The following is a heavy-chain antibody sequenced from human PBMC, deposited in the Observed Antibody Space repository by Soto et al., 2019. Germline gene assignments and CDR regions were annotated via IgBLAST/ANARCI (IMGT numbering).Heavy chain of an antibody. CDR1: GFTFSNFS. CDR3: AREYTAWPLAYGLDV. D-gene: IGHD2-2*02. J-gene: IGHJ6*02. V-gene: IGHV3-21*01. CDR2: ISSRSDI. Sequence: GGSLRLSCVGSGFTFSNFSINWVRQAPGKGLKWVSSISSRSDIYYADSVKGRFTISRDNAKNSVSLQMNSLRAEDTAVYYCAREYTAWPLAYGLDVWGQGTTVTVSS.